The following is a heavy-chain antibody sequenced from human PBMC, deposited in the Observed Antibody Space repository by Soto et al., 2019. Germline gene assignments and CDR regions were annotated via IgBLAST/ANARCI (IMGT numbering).Heavy chain of an antibody. Sequence: GRSLRLSCAASGFSLTHYTINWVRQAPGKGLEWVAVMSYDGTNEYYADSVKGRFTISRDNSKSTVYLQMNSLTPEDTALYYCARKWGTYSSASLDYWGLVTLVTVSS. J-gene: IGHJ4*02. CDR1: GFSLTHYT. CDR3: ARKWGTYSSASLDY. D-gene: IGHD6-19*01. CDR2: MSYDGTNE. V-gene: IGHV3-30*04.